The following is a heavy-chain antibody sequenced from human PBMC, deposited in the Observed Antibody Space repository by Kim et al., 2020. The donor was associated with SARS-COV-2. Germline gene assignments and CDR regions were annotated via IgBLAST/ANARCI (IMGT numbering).Heavy chain of an antibody. J-gene: IGHJ6*02. Sequence: ASVKVSCKASGYTFTSYAMHWVRQAPGQRLEWMGWINAGNGNTKYSQKFQGRVTITRDTSASTAYMELSSLRSEDTAVYYCARDGRDSSSWYWRGANYYYYGMDVWGQGTTVTVSS. V-gene: IGHV1-3*01. D-gene: IGHD6-13*01. CDR3: ARDGRDSSSWYWRGANYYYYGMDV. CDR2: INAGNGNT. CDR1: GYTFTSYA.